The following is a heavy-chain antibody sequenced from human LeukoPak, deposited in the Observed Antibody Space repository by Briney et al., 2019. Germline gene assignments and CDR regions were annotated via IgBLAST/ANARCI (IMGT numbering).Heavy chain of an antibody. CDR1: GGTFSSYA. D-gene: IGHD3-9*01. J-gene: IGHJ4*02. CDR3: ATVRYFDWLLYYFDC. Sequence: GASVKVSCKASGGTFSSYAISWVRQAPGQGLEWMGGIIPIFGTANYAQKFQGRVTITTDESTSTAYMELSSLRSEDTAVYYCATVRYFDWLLYYFDCWGQGTLVTVSS. CDR2: IIPIFGTA. V-gene: IGHV1-69*05.